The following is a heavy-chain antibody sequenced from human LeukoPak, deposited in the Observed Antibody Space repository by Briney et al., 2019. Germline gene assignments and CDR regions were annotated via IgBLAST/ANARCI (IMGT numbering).Heavy chain of an antibody. V-gene: IGHV4-61*02. CDR3: TRSLNGDYFFDY. CDR1: RGSINSASYY. Sequence: SETLSLTCTVSRGSINSASYYWSWVRQPGGKALEWIGRIFASGSTSYNPSLKSRLSISLDKSKNQFSLLLNSVTAADTAVYYCTRSLNGDYFFDYWGQGARVTVSS. J-gene: IGHJ4*02. D-gene: IGHD4-17*01. CDR2: IFASGST.